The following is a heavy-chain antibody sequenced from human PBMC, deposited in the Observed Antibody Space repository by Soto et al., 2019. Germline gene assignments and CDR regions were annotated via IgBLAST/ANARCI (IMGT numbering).Heavy chain of an antibody. CDR2: INSDGSST. Sequence: SLRLSCAASGFAFSSSWMHWVRQAPGKGLVWVSRINSDGSSTNYADSVKGRFTVSRDNAKNTLYLQMNSLRAEDTAVYYCARDRGIVPLDYWGQGALVTVSS. J-gene: IGHJ4*02. CDR1: GFAFSSSW. V-gene: IGHV3-74*01. D-gene: IGHD1-26*01. CDR3: ARDRGIVPLDY.